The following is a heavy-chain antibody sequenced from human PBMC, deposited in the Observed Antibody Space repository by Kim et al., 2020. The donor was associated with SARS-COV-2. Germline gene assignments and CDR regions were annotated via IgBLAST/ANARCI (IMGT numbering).Heavy chain of an antibody. CDR1: GFTFSSYS. V-gene: IGHV3-48*04. D-gene: IGHD3-10*01. CDR3: ARDLVRGVIITWYYYYGMDV. CDR2: ISSSSSTI. J-gene: IGHJ6*02. Sequence: GGSLRLSCAASGFTFSSYSMNWVRQAPGKGLEWVSYISSSSSTIYYADSVKGRFTISRDNAKNSLYLQMNSLRAEDTAVYYCARDLVRGVIITWYYYYGMDVWGQGTTGTVSS.